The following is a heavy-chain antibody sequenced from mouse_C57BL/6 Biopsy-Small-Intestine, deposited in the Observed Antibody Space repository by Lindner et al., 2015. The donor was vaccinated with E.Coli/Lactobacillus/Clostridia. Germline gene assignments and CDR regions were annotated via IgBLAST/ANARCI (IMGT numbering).Heavy chain of an antibody. CDR3: TRYDYETGAWFAY. CDR1: GYTFTDYE. D-gene: IGHD2-4*01. CDR2: IDPETGGT. Sequence: VQLQESGAELVRPGASVTLSCKASGYTFTDYEMHWVKQTPVHGLEWIGAIDPETGGTAYTQKFKGKAILTADKSSSTAYMELRSLTSEDSAVYYCTRYDYETGAWFAYWGQGTLVTVSA. J-gene: IGHJ3*01. V-gene: IGHV1-15*01.